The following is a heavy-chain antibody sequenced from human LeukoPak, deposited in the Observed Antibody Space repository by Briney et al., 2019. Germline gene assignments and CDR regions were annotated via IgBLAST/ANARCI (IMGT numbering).Heavy chain of an antibody. J-gene: IGHJ4*02. CDR3: AGGFSSTPYFDD. V-gene: IGHV3-21*04. CDR1: GFTFSTYY. Sequence: GGSLRLSCAASGFTFSTYYMNWVRQAPGKGLEWVSFITGSSSNTYYTDSVKGRFTISRDNAKNSLFLQMNSLRDEDTAVYYCAGGFSSTPYFDDWGQGTLVTVSS. CDR2: ITGSSSNT. D-gene: IGHD6-13*01.